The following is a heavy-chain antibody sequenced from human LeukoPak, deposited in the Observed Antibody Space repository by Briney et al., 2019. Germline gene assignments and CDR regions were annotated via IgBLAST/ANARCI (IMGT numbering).Heavy chain of an antibody. CDR1: GFTVDSNY. J-gene: IGHJ4*02. Sequence: GGSLRLSCAASGFTVDSNYLSWVRQAPGKGLEWVSTIYTGGNTYYAASVKGRFTVSRDFSKNTVFLHMNSLRAEDTAMYYCARGDDSGYYDYFDYWGQGALVTVSS. D-gene: IGHD3-22*01. CDR3: ARGDDSGYYDYFDY. CDR2: IYTGGNT. V-gene: IGHV3-53*01.